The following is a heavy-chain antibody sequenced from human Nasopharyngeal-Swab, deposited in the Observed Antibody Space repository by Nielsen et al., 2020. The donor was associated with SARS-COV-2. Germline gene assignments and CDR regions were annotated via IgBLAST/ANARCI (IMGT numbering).Heavy chain of an antibody. CDR1: GLTFDDYA. D-gene: IGHD7-27*01. J-gene: IGHJ3*02. CDR2: ISWNSGSI. Sequence: SLKISCAASGLTFDDYAMHWVRQAPGKGLEWVSDISWNSGSIGYADSVKGRFTISRDNAKNSLYLQMNSLRAEDTALYYCAKDSWGFDIWGQGTMVTVSS. CDR3: AKDSWGFDI. V-gene: IGHV3-9*01.